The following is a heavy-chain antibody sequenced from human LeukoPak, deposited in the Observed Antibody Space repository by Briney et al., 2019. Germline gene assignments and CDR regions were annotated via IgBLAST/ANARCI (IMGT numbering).Heavy chain of an antibody. CDR2: ISYDGSNK. CDR1: GFLFSNAW. D-gene: IGHD3-22*01. CDR3: ARVSPLITMIVVVITEYYFDY. V-gene: IGHV3-30*05. Sequence: GGSLRLSCAGSGFLFSNAWMSWVRKAPGKGLEWVAVISYDGSNKYYADSVKGRFTISRDNSKNTLYLQMNSLRAEGTAVYYCARVSPLITMIVVVITEYYFDYWGQGTLVTVSS. J-gene: IGHJ4*02.